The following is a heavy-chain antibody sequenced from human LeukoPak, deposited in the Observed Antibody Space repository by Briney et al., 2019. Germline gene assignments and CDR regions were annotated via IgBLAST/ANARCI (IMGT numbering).Heavy chain of an antibody. CDR1: GGSVSTSDYY. J-gene: IGHJ4*02. V-gene: IGHV4-39*07. CDR2: VFYTGKT. CDR3: ARVFDS. Sequence: PSETLSLTCTVSGGSVSTSDYYWGWIRQSPVKGLEWIGDVFYTGKTNYNPSLRGRATISIGTSKNQFSLKLTYVTAADSAVHYCARVFDSWRQGTLVTVSP.